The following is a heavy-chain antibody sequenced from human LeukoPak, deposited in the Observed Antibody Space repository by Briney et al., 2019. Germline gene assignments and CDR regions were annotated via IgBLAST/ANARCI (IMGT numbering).Heavy chain of an antibody. CDR1: GFTFSNYW. J-gene: IGHJ4*02. CDR3: ATGDYGVHGDY. CDR2: INQDGNKK. V-gene: IGHV3-7*03. Sequence: PGGSLRLSCAASGFTFSNYWMTWVCQAPGKGLEWVAHINQDGNKKYYVDSVKGRFTIFRDNAKNSLYLQMNSLRAEDTAVYYCATGDYGVHGDYWGQGILVTVSS. D-gene: IGHD4/OR15-4a*01.